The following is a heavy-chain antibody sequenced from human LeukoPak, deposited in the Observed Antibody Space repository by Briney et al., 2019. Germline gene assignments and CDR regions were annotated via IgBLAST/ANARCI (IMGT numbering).Heavy chain of an antibody. J-gene: IGHJ6*02. D-gene: IGHD1-26*01. CDR2: ISSSSYI. Sequence: PGGSLRLSCAASGFTFSSYSMNWVRQAPGKGLEWVSSISSSSYIYYADSVKGRFTISRDNAKNSLYLQMNSLRAEDTAVYYCARDSELGYYYGMDVWGQGTTVTVSS. CDR1: GFTFSSYS. V-gene: IGHV3-21*01. CDR3: ARDSELGYYYGMDV.